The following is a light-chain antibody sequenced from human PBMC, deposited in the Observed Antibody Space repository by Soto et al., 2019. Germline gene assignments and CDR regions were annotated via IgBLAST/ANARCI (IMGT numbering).Light chain of an antibody. J-gene: IGLJ1*01. CDR3: CSYAGSSTFVYV. CDR2: EVS. CDR1: SSDVGSYNL. V-gene: IGLV2-23*02. Sequence: QSVLTQPASGSGSPGQWITISCTGTSSDVGSYNLVSWYQQHPGKAPKLMIYEVSKRPSGVSNRFSGSKSGNTTSLTISGLQAEDEADYYCCSYAGSSTFVYVFGTGTKVTVL.